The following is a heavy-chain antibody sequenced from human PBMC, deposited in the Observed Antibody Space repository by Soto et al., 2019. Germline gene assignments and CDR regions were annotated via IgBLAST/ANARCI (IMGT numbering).Heavy chain of an antibody. D-gene: IGHD3-10*01. J-gene: IGHJ4*02. Sequence: GXSVKVSCKASGYTFTNYGISWVRQAPGQGLEWMGWVSAYNGKTNYAQKVQGRVTMTTDTSTSTAYMELRSLRSDDTAVYYCARAWKYYGSGTNYNGLRPLDYWGQGTLVTVSS. CDR1: GYTFTNYG. CDR3: ARAWKYYGSGTNYNGLRPLDY. V-gene: IGHV1-18*01. CDR2: VSAYNGKT.